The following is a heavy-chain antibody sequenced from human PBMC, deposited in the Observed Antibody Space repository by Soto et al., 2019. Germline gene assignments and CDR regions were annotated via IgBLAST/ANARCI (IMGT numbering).Heavy chain of an antibody. CDR2: IYYSGST. CDR1: GGSISSGGYY. V-gene: IGHV4-31*03. J-gene: IGHJ6*02. D-gene: IGHD3-9*01. CDR3: ARVYYDILTGYPGDGDYGMEV. Sequence: PSETLSLTCTVSGGSISSGGYYWSWIRQHPGKGLEWIGYIYYSGSTYYNPSLKSRVTISVDTSKNQFSLKLSSVTAADTAVYYCARVYYDILTGYPGDGDYGMEVWGQGTTVTVSS.